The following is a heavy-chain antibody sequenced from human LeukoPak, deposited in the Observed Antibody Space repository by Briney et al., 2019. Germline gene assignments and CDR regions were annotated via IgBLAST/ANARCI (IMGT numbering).Heavy chain of an antibody. J-gene: IGHJ3*01. CDR2: ISSSGSTI. V-gene: IGHV3-48*03. CDR1: GFTFSSYE. CDR3: AKSGAARFDL. Sequence: GGSLRLSCAASGFTFSSYEMNWVRQAPGKGLEWVSYISSSGSTIYYADSVKGRFTISRDNAKNTLYLQMNSLRAEDTAVYYCAKSGAARFDLRGQGTMVTVSS. D-gene: IGHD6-6*01.